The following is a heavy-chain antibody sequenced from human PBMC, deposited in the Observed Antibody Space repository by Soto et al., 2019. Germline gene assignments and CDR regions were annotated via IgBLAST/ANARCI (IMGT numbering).Heavy chain of an antibody. CDR1: GFTFSSSE. CDR2: IHPSGQPI. J-gene: IGHJ3*01. Sequence: EVQLVESGGGLVQPGGSLRLSCAVSGFTFSSSEMYWVRQAPGKGREWISYIHPSGQPIFYADSVKGRFTISRDNAKNSLFLQMNTLRAEDTAVYYCARRASRWGQGTMVTVSS. CDR3: ARRASR. D-gene: IGHD1-26*01. V-gene: IGHV3-48*03.